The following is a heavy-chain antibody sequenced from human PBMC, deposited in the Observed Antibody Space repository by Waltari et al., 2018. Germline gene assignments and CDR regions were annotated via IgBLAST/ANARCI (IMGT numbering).Heavy chain of an antibody. Sequence: QVQLVQSGADVKKSGASVKVSCRTSGYAFLGYFIHWVRQAPGQGLEWVGRINPNSGATNYPQKCQDRVTISRDTSIRTVYMDLTRLTPDDTAIYYCATEGANSEFHYWGQGTLVNVSS. V-gene: IGHV1-2*06. J-gene: IGHJ4*02. CDR2: INPNSGAT. CDR1: GYAFLGYF. CDR3: ATEGANSEFHY. D-gene: IGHD3-16*01.